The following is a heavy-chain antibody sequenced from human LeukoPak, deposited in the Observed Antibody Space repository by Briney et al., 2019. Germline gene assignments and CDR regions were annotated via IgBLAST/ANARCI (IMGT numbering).Heavy chain of an antibody. D-gene: IGHD2-21*01. J-gene: IGHJ4*02. CDR3: ARSKHLDY. CDR1: GGSFDSKY. Sequence: SETLSLTCSVSGGSFDSKYWSWIRQPPGKGLEWIGYIYTSGSTNFNPSLRSRVAMSIDTSKNQFSLKVYSVTAADTAVYYCARSKHLDYWGQGTLVTVSS. V-gene: IGHV4-4*09. CDR2: IYTSGST.